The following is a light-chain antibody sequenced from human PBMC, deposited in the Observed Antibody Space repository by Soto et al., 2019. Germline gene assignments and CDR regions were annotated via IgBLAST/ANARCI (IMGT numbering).Light chain of an antibody. CDR3: QQRSNWYT. Sequence: EIVLTQSPATLSLSPGERATLSCRASQSVGSFLVWYQQKPGQAPRLLIYDASNRATGIPARFSGSGSGTDLTLTISSLEPEDFAVYYCQQRSNWYTFGQGTKLEIK. J-gene: IGKJ2*01. CDR2: DAS. V-gene: IGKV3-11*01. CDR1: QSVGSF.